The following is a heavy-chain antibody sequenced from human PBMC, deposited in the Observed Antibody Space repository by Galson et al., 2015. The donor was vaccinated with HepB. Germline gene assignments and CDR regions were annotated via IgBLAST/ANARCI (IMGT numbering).Heavy chain of an antibody. J-gene: IGHJ4*02. V-gene: IGHV3-23*01. CDR1: GFTFSSYA. CDR2: ISGSGGST. Sequence: SLRLSCAASGFTFSSYAMGWVRQAPGKGLEWVSAISGSGGSTYYADSVKGRFTISRDNSKNTLYLQMNSLRAEDTAVYYCAKSYYDFWSGYYVFDYWGQGTLVTVSS. CDR3: AKSYYDFWSGYYVFDY. D-gene: IGHD3-3*01.